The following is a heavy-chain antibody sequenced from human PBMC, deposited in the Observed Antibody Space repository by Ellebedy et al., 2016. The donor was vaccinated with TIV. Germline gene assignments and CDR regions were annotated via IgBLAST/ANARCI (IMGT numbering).Heavy chain of an antibody. Sequence: GGSLRLSXAASGFTFDDYAMHWVRQAPGKGLEWVSGISWNSGSIGYADSVKGRFTISRDNAKNSLYLQMNSLRAEDTALYYCAKDTAVASYYFDYWGQGTLVTVSS. CDR3: AKDTAVASYYFDY. CDR1: GFTFDDYA. D-gene: IGHD6-19*01. J-gene: IGHJ4*02. CDR2: ISWNSGSI. V-gene: IGHV3-9*01.